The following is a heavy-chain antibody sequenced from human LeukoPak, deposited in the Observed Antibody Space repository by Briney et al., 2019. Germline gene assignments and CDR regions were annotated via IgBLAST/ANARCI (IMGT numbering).Heavy chain of an antibody. J-gene: IGHJ4*02. Sequence: GGPLRLSCAASGFTFSSYWMHWVRHAPGKGLVWVSRINSDGSSTTYADSVKGRFTISRDNAKNTLYLQMNSLRAEDTAVYYCASTGIAVAGTYYGGQGTLVTVSS. CDR1: GFTFSSYW. CDR2: INSDGSST. CDR3: ASTGIAVAGTYY. V-gene: IGHV3-74*01. D-gene: IGHD6-19*01.